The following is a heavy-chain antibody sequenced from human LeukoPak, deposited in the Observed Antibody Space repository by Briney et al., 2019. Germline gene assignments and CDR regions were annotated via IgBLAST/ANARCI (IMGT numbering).Heavy chain of an antibody. CDR1: GGSFSGYY. J-gene: IGHJ5*02. V-gene: IGHV4-34*01. CDR3: ARAPRYCSGGSCYDWFDP. Sequence: SETLSLTCAVYGGSFSGYYWSWIRQPPGKGLEWIGEINHSGSTNYNPSLKSRVTISVDTSKNQFSLKLSSVTAADTAVYCCARAPRYCSGGSCYDWFDPWGQGTLVTVSS. D-gene: IGHD2-15*01. CDR2: INHSGST.